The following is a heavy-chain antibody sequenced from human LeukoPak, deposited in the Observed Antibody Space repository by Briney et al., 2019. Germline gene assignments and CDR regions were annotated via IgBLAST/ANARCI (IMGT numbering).Heavy chain of an antibody. V-gene: IGHV3-21*04. CDR1: GFAFRTYS. CDR2: ISSSSSYI. D-gene: IGHD1-1*01. Sequence: PGGSLRLSCGASGFAFRTYSMNWVRQAPGKGLEWVSSISSSSSYIYYADSVKGRFTISRDNAKNSLYLQMNSLRAEDTAVYYCARVNGAGAFDIWGQGTMVTVSS. CDR3: ARVNGAGAFDI. J-gene: IGHJ3*02.